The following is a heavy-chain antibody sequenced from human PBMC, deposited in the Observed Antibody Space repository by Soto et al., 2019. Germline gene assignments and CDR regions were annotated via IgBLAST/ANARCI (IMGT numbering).Heavy chain of an antibody. CDR3: ARTDIVTTNWFDP. V-gene: IGHV4-34*02. CDR2: INHRGST. Sequence: QVHLQQWGAGLLKPSETLSLTCAVYGESFIGYYWTWIRQPPGKGLEWIGEINHRGSTNYNPSLKSLVTRSIHTSMNQFSLKLSSVTAADTAGDYCARTDIVTTNWFDPWGQGTLVTVSS. J-gene: IGHJ5*02. D-gene: IGHD5-12*01. CDR1: GESFIGYY.